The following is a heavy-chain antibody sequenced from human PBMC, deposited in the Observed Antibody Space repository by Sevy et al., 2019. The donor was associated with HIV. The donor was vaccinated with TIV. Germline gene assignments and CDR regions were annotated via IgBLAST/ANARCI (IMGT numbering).Heavy chain of an antibody. CDR1: GFTFSSAW. J-gene: IGHJ6*02. D-gene: IGHD5-12*01. Sequence: GGSLRLSCAASGFTFSSAWMSWVRQAPGKGLEWVGRIKSEIDGGAIDYAAPVKGRFSISREDSKNTVYLQMKSLKTEDADVYYCITVPEYRGYDEEVINSYYYGMDVWGQGTPVTVSS. V-gene: IGHV3-15*01. CDR2: IKSEIDGGAI. CDR3: ITVPEYRGYDEEVINSYYYGMDV.